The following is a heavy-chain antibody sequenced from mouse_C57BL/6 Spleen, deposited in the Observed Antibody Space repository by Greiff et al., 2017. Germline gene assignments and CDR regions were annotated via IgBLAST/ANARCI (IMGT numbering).Heavy chain of an antibody. CDR2: IDPSDSYT. CDR3: ARFTTVSYAMDY. J-gene: IGHJ4*01. D-gene: IGHD1-1*01. V-gene: IGHV1-59*01. Sequence: VQLQQPGAELVRPGTSVKLSCKASGYTFTSYWMHWVKQRPGQGLEWIGVIDPSDSYTNYNQKFKGKATLTVDTSSSTAYMQLSSLTSEDSAVYYCARFTTVSYAMDYWGQGTSVTVSS. CDR1: GYTFTSYW.